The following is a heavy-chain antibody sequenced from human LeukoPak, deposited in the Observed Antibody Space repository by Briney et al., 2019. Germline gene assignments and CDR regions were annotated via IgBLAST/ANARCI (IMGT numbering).Heavy chain of an antibody. D-gene: IGHD5-24*01. CDR2: ISGSGSST. CDR1: GFTFSSYA. CDR3: AKRDGYNSNPLKD. Sequence: GGSLRLSCAASGFTFSSYAMSWVREAPGKGLEWVSAISGSGSSTYYADSVKGRFTISRDNSKNTLYLQMNSLRAEDTALYYCAKRDGYNSNPLKDWGQGTLVTVSS. V-gene: IGHV3-23*01. J-gene: IGHJ4*02.